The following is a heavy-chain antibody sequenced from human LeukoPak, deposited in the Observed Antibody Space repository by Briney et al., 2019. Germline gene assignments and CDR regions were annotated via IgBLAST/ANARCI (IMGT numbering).Heavy chain of an antibody. CDR1: GGSFSGYY. V-gene: IGHV4-34*01. CDR2: INHSGST. CDR3: ARVGYVGVVPAADNWFDP. Sequence: PSETLSLTCAVYGGSFSGYYWSWIRQPPGKGLEWIGEINHSGSTNYNPSLKSRVIISVDTSKNQLSLKLSSVTAADTAVYYCARVGYVGVVPAADNWFDPWGQGTLVTVSS. J-gene: IGHJ5*02. D-gene: IGHD2-2*01.